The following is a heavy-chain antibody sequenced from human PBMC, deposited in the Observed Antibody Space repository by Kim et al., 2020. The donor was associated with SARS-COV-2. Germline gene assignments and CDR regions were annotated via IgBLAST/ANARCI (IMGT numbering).Heavy chain of an antibody. D-gene: IGHD2-2*02. CDR2: ISGSGGSI. Sequence: GGSLRLSFAASGFTFSSYAMRWVRQAPGKGLEWVSTISGSGGSIYYADSVKGRFTISRDNSKNTLYLQMNSLRAEDTAVYYCAKGDCSSTSCHTTDYWGRGTLVTVSS. J-gene: IGHJ4*02. V-gene: IGHV3-23*01. CDR3: AKGDCSSTSCHTTDY. CDR1: GFTFSSYA.